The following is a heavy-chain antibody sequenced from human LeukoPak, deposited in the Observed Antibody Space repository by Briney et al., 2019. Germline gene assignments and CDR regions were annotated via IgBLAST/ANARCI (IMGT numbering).Heavy chain of an antibody. J-gene: IGHJ3*02. V-gene: IGHV1-18*01. CDR1: GYTFTSYG. D-gene: IGHD3-22*01. Sequence: ASVKVSCKASGYTFTSYGISWVRQAPGQGLEWMGWISGYNGNTNYAQNLQGRVTISVDTSKNQFSLKLSSVTAADTAVYYCARARNYYDSSDYYYEGDAFDIWGQGTMVTVSS. CDR2: ISGYNGNT. CDR3: ARARNYYDSSDYYYEGDAFDI.